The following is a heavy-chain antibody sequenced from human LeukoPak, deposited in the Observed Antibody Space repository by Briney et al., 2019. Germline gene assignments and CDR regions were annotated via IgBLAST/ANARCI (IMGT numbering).Heavy chain of an antibody. J-gene: IGHJ4*02. D-gene: IGHD3-16*01. CDR2: IYSSGAT. V-gene: IGHV3-53*01. CDR3: ARGVDYDRTFDS. CDR1: GFTVSNNY. Sequence: GRSLRLSCAVSGFTVSNNYMIWVRQAPGRGLEWVSLIYSSGATYYGDSVKGRFTISRDNSKNTLFLQMNSLRVEDTAVYYCARGVDYDRTFDSWGQGTLVTVSS.